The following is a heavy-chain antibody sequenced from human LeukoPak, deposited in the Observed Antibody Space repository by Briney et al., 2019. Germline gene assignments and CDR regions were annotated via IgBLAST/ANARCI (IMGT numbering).Heavy chain of an antibody. CDR2: ISGSGGST. J-gene: IGHJ3*01. D-gene: IGHD3-10*01. Sequence: GGSLRLSCAASGFTFSSYAMNWVRQAPGKRLEWVSTISGSGGSTYYADSVKGRFTVSRDNSKNTLSLQMNSLRAEDTAVYYCANPPFTSGNYVFDFWGQGTMVTVSS. V-gene: IGHV3-23*01. CDR1: GFTFSSYA. CDR3: ANPPFTSGNYVFDF.